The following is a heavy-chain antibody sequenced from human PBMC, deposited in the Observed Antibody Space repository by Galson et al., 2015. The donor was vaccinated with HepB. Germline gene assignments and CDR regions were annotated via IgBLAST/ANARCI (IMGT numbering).Heavy chain of an antibody. D-gene: IGHD2/OR15-2a*01. CDR1: GDSISTYY. CDR2: IYSSGST. CDR3: ARDAVSRAFDI. V-gene: IGHV4-59*01. Sequence: LSLTCTVSGDSISTYYWSWIRQPPGKGLEWIGYIYSSGSTTYNPSLKSRVTISVDTSKNQFSLKLNSVTAADTAIYYCARDAVSRAFDIWGQGTMVAVSS. J-gene: IGHJ3*02.